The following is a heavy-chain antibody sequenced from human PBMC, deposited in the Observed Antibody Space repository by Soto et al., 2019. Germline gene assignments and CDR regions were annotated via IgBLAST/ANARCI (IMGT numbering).Heavy chain of an antibody. CDR1: GGTFSSYA. D-gene: IGHD3-22*01. Sequence: SVKVSCKASGGTFSSYAISWVRQAPGQGLEWMGGIIPIFGTANYAQKFQGRVTINADKSTSTAYMELSSLRSEDTAVYYCARDRHYYDSSGYYNSGVFDYWGQGTLVTVSS. CDR3: ARDRHYYDSSGYYNSGVFDY. J-gene: IGHJ4*02. CDR2: IIPIFGTA. V-gene: IGHV1-69*06.